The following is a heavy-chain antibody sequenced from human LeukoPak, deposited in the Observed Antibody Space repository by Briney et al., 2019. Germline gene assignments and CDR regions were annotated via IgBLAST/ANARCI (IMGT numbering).Heavy chain of an antibody. CDR3: ARVSSSGYGVSSGLFY. CDR2: ISGNNPTI. J-gene: IGHJ4*02. CDR1: GFTFSDYY. Sequence: GGSLRLSCAASGFTFSDYYLSWIRQAPGKGREWVSYISGNNPTIYYADSVKGRFTISRDNAKNSLYLQMNSLRAEDTAVYYCARVSSSGYGVSSGLFYWGQGTLVTVSS. D-gene: IGHD5-18*01. V-gene: IGHV3-11*01.